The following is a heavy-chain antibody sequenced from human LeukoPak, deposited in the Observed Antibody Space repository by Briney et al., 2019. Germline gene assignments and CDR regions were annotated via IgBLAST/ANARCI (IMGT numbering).Heavy chain of an antibody. Sequence: GGSLRLSCAASGFTFSSYAMHWVRQAPGKGLEYVSAISSNGGSTYYANSVKGRFTISRDNSKNTLYLQMGSLRAEDMAVYYCARGRFLEWLADAFDIWGQGTMVTVSS. D-gene: IGHD3-3*01. CDR2: ISSNGGST. CDR1: GFTFSSYA. J-gene: IGHJ3*02. CDR3: ARGRFLEWLADAFDI. V-gene: IGHV3-64*01.